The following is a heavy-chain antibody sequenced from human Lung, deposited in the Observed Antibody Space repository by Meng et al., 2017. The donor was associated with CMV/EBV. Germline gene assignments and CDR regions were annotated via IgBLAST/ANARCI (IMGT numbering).Heavy chain of an antibody. V-gene: IGHV3-48*04. D-gene: IGHD3-22*01. Sequence: GESXKISCVGSGFTFSTYSMIWVRQAPGRGLELVSYISSSSSTIYYGDSVKGRFTISRDNARNSIYLQMNSLRPEDTAVYYCARVRTYFDHSGYLDYWGQGTLVTVSS. CDR1: GFTFSTYS. J-gene: IGHJ4*02. CDR3: ARVRTYFDHSGYLDY. CDR2: ISSSSSTI.